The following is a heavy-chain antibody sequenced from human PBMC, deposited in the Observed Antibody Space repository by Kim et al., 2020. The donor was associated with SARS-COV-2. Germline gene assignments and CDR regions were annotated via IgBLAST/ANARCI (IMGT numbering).Heavy chain of an antibody. V-gene: IGHV3-7*01. D-gene: IGHD6-13*01. J-gene: IGHJ4*02. CDR2: IKQDGSEK. CDR1: GFTFSSYW. Sequence: GGSLRLSCAASGFTFSSYWMSWVRQAPGKGLEWVANIKQDGSEKYYVDSVKGRFTISRDNAKNSLYLQMNSLRAEDTAVYYCARDWLRIAAAGTYDYWGQGTLVTVSS. CDR3: ARDWLRIAAAGTYDY.